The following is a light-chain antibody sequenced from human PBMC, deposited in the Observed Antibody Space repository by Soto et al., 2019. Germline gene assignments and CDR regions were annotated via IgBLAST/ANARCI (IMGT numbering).Light chain of an antibody. CDR2: DAS. CDR3: QQRSNWPPIT. Sequence: EIVLTQSPATLSLSPGERATLSCRASQSVSSYLAWYQQKPGQAPRLLIYDASNRATGIPARFSGSGSGTDVTLTISSLEPEDFAVYYCQQRSNWPPITFGQGRRLEIK. V-gene: IGKV3-11*01. CDR1: QSVSSY. J-gene: IGKJ5*01.